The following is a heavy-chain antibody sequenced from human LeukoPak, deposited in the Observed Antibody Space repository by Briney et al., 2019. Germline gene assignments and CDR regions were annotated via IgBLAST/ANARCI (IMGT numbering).Heavy chain of an antibody. Sequence: PGGSLRLSCAASGFTFSSYEMNWVRQAPGKGVEWVSYISSSGSTIYYADSVKGRFTISRDNAKNSLYLQMNSLRAEDTAVYYCARDCSGGSCYYGTDAFDIWGQGTMVTVSS. J-gene: IGHJ3*02. CDR1: GFTFSSYE. V-gene: IGHV3-48*03. CDR3: ARDCSGGSCYYGTDAFDI. D-gene: IGHD2-15*01. CDR2: ISSSGSTI.